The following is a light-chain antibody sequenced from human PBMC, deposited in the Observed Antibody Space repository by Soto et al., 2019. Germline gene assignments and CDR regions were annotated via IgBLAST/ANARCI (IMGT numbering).Light chain of an antibody. CDR3: QQRMNWPLT. V-gene: IGKV3-11*01. Sequence: EIVLTQSPATLSLSPGGRATLSCRASQTVTNYLAWYQQKAGQPPRLLIFDASTRASGIPPRFSGSGSGTDFTLTISRVDPDDFAVYYCQQRMNWPLTFGGGTKVDIK. J-gene: IGKJ4*01. CDR1: QTVTNY. CDR2: DAS.